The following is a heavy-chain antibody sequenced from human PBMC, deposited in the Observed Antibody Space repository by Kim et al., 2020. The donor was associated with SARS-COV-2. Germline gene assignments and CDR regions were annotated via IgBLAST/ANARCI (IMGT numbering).Heavy chain of an antibody. Sequence: GGSLRLSCAASGFTFSSYAMSWVRQAPGKGLEWVSAISGSGGSTYYADSVKGRFTISRDNSKNTLYLQMNSLRAEDTAVYYCAKDPGGYYGSGSYIDYWGQGTLVTVSS. CDR3: AKDPGGYYGSGSYIDY. D-gene: IGHD3-10*01. CDR2: ISGSGGST. V-gene: IGHV3-23*01. CDR1: GFTFSSYA. J-gene: IGHJ4*02.